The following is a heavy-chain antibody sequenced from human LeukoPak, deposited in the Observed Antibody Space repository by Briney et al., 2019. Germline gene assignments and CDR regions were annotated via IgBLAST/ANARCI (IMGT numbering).Heavy chain of an antibody. CDR1: GGTFSSYA. D-gene: IGHD3-9*01. CDR2: IIPIFGTA. V-gene: IGHV1-69*13. Sequence: ASVKVSCKASGGTFSSYAISWVRQAPGQGLEWMGGIIPIFGTANYAQKFQGRVTITADESTSTAYMELSSLRSEDTAVYYCAAARYYDILTGYYTPGLDYWGQGTLVTVSS. J-gene: IGHJ4*02. CDR3: AAARYYDILTGYYTPGLDY.